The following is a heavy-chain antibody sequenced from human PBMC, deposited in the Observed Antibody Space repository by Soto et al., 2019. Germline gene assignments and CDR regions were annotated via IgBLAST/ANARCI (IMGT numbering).Heavy chain of an antibody. CDR2: INWNGAST. CDR1: GFTFDDHG. Sequence: EVQLVESGGGVVRPGGSLRLSCAASGFTFDDHGMAWVRQVPGKGLEWVSDINWNGASTSYADSVKGRFTISRDNTKNSLYLQMNNLRDEDTALYYCARDDYYDSSGRAFDYWGQGTLVTVSS. CDR3: ARDDYYDSSGRAFDY. J-gene: IGHJ4*02. V-gene: IGHV3-20*04. D-gene: IGHD3-22*01.